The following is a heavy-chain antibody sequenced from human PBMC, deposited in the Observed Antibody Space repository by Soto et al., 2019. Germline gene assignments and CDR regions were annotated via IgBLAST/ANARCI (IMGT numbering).Heavy chain of an antibody. V-gene: IGHV3-33*01. D-gene: IGHD3-22*01. CDR1: GFTFSSYG. CDR2: IWYDGSNK. J-gene: IGHJ3*02. Sequence: VGSLRLSCAASGFTFSSYGMHWVRQAPGKGLEWVAVIWYDGSNKYYADSVKGRFTISRDNSKNTLYLQMNSLRAEDTAVYYCARAGYYDSSGSDAFDIWGQGTMVTVPS. CDR3: ARAGYYDSSGSDAFDI.